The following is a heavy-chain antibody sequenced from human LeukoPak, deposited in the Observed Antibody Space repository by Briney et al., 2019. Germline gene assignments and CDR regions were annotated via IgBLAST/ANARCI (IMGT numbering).Heavy chain of an antibody. CDR1: GFTFSSYE. J-gene: IGHJ6*03. CDR3: ARVKQLVLRYMDV. D-gene: IGHD6-13*01. V-gene: IGHV3-48*03. CDR2: VSSSGSTI. Sequence: GGSLRLSCAASGFTFSSYEMNWVRQAPGKGLEWVSCVSSSGSTIYYADSVKGRFTISRDNAKNSLYLQMNSLRAEDTAVYYCARVKQLVLRYMDVWGQGTTVTISS.